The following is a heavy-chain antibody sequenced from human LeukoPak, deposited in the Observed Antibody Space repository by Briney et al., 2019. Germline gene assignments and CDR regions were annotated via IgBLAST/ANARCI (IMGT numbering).Heavy chain of an antibody. CDR2: IYYSGST. Sequence: SETLSLTCTVSGGSISSHYWSWIRQPPGKGLEWIGYIYYSGSTNYNPSLKSRVTISVDTSKNQFSLKLSSVAAAGTAVCYCARDQARPYCDFWSANSGGWFDPWGQGTLVTVSS. D-gene: IGHD3-3*01. CDR3: ARDQARPYCDFWSANSGGWFDP. J-gene: IGHJ5*02. CDR1: GGSISSHY. V-gene: IGHV4-59*11.